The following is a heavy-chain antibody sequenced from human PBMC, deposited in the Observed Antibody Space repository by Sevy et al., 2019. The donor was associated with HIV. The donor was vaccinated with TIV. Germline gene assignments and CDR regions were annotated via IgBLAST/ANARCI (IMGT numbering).Heavy chain of an antibody. V-gene: IGHV3-30-3*01. J-gene: IGHJ6*02. CDR1: GFTFSSYG. Sequence: GGSLRLSCAASGFTFSSYGVNWVRQAPGKGLEWVAVISYDGNNRYYEDSVKGRFTISRDNSKNTLYLQMNSLRADDTAVYDCARGLAGVRGYYYGMDVWGQGTMVTVSS. D-gene: IGHD3-3*02. CDR2: ISYDGNNR. CDR3: ARGLAGVRGYYYGMDV.